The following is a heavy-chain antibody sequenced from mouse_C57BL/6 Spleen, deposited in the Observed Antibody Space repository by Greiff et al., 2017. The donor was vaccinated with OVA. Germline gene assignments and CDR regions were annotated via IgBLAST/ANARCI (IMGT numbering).Heavy chain of an antibody. CDR3: ARGHYGSSYVRYVDV. Sequence: QVQLQQPGAELVKPGASVKMSCKASGYTFTSYWITWVKQRPGQGLEWIGDIYPGSGSTNYNEKFKSKATLTVDTSSSTAYMQLSSLTSEDSAVYYCARGHYGSSYVRYVDVWGTGTTVTVSS. D-gene: IGHD1-1*01. CDR2: IYPGSGST. V-gene: IGHV1-55*01. J-gene: IGHJ1*03. CDR1: GYTFTSYW.